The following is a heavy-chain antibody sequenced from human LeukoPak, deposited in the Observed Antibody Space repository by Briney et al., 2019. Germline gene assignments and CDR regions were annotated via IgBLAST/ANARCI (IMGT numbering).Heavy chain of an antibody. D-gene: IGHD5-18*01. Sequence: SSETLSLTCTVSSGSISSYYWSWIRQPAGKGLEWIGRIYTSGSNNYNPSLKSRVTMSVDTSKNQFSLKLSSVTAADTAVYYCARDGYSSIDYWGQGTLVTVSS. CDR2: IYTSGSN. V-gene: IGHV4-4*07. CDR3: ARDGYSSIDY. J-gene: IGHJ4*02. CDR1: SGSISSYY.